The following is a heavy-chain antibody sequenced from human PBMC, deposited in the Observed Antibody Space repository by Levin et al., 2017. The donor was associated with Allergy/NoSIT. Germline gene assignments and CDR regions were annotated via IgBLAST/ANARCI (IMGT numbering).Heavy chain of an antibody. J-gene: IGHJ3*02. CDR2: INPNSGGT. CDR3: ARVPDILTGRGAFDI. V-gene: IGHV1-2*06. D-gene: IGHD3-9*01. CDR1: GYTFTGYY. Sequence: ASVKVSCKASGYTFTGYYMHWVRQAPGQGLEWMGRINPNSGGTNYAQKFQGRVTMTRDTSISTAYMELSRLRSDDTAVYYCARVPDILTGRGAFDIWGQGTMVTVSS.